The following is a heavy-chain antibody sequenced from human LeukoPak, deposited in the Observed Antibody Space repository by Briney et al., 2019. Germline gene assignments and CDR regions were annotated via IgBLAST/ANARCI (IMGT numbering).Heavy chain of an antibody. Sequence: ASVKVSCKASGHTFTGSYLHWVRQAPGQGLESMGWLNPNSGDTKDALKFQGRVTMTRDTSINTAYMELSRLTSDDTAVYYCARGTTHLWFGEGGNALDIWGQGTMVTVSS. CDR2: LNPNSGDT. CDR1: GHTFTGSY. CDR3: ARGTTHLWFGEGGNALDI. J-gene: IGHJ3*02. V-gene: IGHV1-2*02. D-gene: IGHD3-10*01.